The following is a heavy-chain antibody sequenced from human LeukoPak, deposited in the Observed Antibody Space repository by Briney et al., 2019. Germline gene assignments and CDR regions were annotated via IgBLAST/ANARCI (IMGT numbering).Heavy chain of an antibody. CDR2: INPNSRGT. V-gene: IGHV1-2*02. CDR1: GYTFTGYY. CDR3: ARGAVAEQSEYFQY. D-gene: IGHD6-19*01. J-gene: IGHJ1*01. Sequence: GASVKVSCKASGYTFTGYYMHWVRQAPGQGLEWMGWINPNSRGTNYAQKFQGRVTMTRDTSISTAYMEVSRLRSDDTAVYYCARGAVAEQSEYFQYWGQGTLVTVSS.